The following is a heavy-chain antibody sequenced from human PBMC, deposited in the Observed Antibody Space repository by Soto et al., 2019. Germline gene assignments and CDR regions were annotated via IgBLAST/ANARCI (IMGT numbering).Heavy chain of an antibody. V-gene: IGHV1-69*01. CDR3: AREGASGSHIGY. D-gene: IGHD3-22*01. J-gene: IGHJ4*02. Sequence: QVQLVQSGAEVTKPGSAVKVSCKASGGTFSSSAISWVRQAPGQGLEWMGGLLPIFGTANYAQKCQGSVTITADESTSKAYMELSSLRTEDKAVYYCAREGASGSHIGYWGQGTLVTVSS. CDR2: LLPIFGTA. CDR1: GGTFSSSA.